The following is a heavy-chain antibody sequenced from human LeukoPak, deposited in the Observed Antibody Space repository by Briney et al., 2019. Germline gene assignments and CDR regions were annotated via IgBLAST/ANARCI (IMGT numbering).Heavy chain of an antibody. CDR1: GFTFTSYA. V-gene: IGHV3-64D*09. J-gene: IGHJ3*02. D-gene: IGHD3-16*01. CDR2: ISSNGNNT. CDR3: VRKGGVGVFDI. Sequence: PGGSLRLSCSASGFTFTSYAMHWVRQAPGKGLEYVSGISSNGNNTYYADSVKGRFTISRDNSKNTLYLQMSSLRAEDTAVYYCVRKGGVGVFDIWGQGTTVTVSS.